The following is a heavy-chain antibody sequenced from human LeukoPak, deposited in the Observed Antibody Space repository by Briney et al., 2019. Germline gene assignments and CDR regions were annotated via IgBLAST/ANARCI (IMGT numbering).Heavy chain of an antibody. J-gene: IGHJ6*02. CDR1: GFTVSSNY. Sequence: GGSLRLSCAASGFTVSSNYMSWVRQAPGKGLEWVSVIYSGGSTYYADSVKGRFTISRDNSRNTLYLQMNSLRAEDTAVYYCASTVTTPYYYYGMDVWGQGATVTVSS. D-gene: IGHD4-17*01. CDR2: IYSGGST. V-gene: IGHV3-66*01. CDR3: ASTVTTPYYYYGMDV.